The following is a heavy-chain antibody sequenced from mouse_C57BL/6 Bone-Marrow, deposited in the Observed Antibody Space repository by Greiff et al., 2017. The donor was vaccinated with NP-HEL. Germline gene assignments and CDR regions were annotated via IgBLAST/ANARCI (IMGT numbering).Heavy chain of an antibody. J-gene: IGHJ4*01. Sequence: EVQVVESGGGLVQPGGSLSLSCAASGFTFTDYYMSWVRQPPGKALEWLAFISTKANGYTTEYSAYVKGRMTISRDNTQSILYLQMNALRAEDSATEYYARSSYNDYADEPFYAMDYWGQGTSVTVSS. CDR2: ISTKANGYTT. CDR3: ARSSYNDYADEPFYAMDY. D-gene: IGHD2-4*01. V-gene: IGHV7-3*01. CDR1: GFTFTDYY.